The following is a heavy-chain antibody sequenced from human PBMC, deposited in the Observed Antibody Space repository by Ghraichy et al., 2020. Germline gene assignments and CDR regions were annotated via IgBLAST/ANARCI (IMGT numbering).Heavy chain of an antibody. D-gene: IGHD2-2*01. CDR1: GFTFSSYS. V-gene: IGHV3-21*01. J-gene: IGHJ4*02. Sequence: GGSLRLSCAASGFTFSSYSMNWVRQAPGKGLEWVSSISSSSSYIYYADSVKGRFTISRDNAKNSLYLQMNSLRAEDTAVYYCARDTIIGYQLPKASDYWGQGTLVTVSS. CDR3: ARDTIIGYQLPKASDY. CDR2: ISSSSSYI.